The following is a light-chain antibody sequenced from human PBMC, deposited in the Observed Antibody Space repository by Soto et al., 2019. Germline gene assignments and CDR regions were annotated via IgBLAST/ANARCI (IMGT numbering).Light chain of an antibody. CDR1: QTISSW. CDR3: QQYNSYSGT. V-gene: IGKV1-5*03. J-gene: IGKJ1*01. Sequence: VQMTQSPSTLSGKVGDRVAIGCRASQTISSWLAWYQQKPGKAPKLLIYKASTLKSGVPSRFSGSGSGTEFTLTISSLQPDDFATYYCQQYNSYSGTFGQGTKVDI. CDR2: KAS.